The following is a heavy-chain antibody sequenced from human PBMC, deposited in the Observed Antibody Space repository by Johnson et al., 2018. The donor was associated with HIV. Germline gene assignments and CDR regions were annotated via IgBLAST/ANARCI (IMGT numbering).Heavy chain of an antibody. CDR2: IRYDGSNK. Sequence: VQLVESGGGVVQPGGSLRLSCAASGFTFSSYGMHWVRQAPGKGLEWVAFIRYDGSNKYYADSVKGRFTISRDNSKTPLYLQMNSLRAEDTAVYYCAKIYGDYAFGAFDIWGQGTMVTVSS. J-gene: IGHJ3*02. CDR3: AKIYGDYAFGAFDI. V-gene: IGHV3-30*02. CDR1: GFTFSSYG. D-gene: IGHD4-17*01.